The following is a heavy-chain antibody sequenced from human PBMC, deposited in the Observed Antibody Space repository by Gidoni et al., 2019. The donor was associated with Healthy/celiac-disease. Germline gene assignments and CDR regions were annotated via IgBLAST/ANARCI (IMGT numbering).Heavy chain of an antibody. D-gene: IGHD3-10*01. Sequence: QLQLQESCPGLVKPSETLSRTCTVSGGSISRYYWSWIRQTPGKGLEWIGYIYYSGSTNYNPSLRSRVTIAVDTSKNQFSLKLSSVTAADTAVYDCARDVRGSGSSGGMDVWGQGTTVTVSS. V-gene: IGHV4-59*01. CDR1: GGSISRYY. CDR3: ARDVRGSGSSGGMDV. J-gene: IGHJ6*02. CDR2: IYYSGST.